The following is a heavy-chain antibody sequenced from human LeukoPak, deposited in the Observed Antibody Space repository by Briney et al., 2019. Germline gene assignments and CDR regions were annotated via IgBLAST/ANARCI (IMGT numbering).Heavy chain of an antibody. CDR3: AKTLAEERPYYYYYMDV. CDR2: ISCDGSNK. J-gene: IGHJ6*03. D-gene: IGHD6-25*01. CDR1: GFTFSSYG. V-gene: IGHV3-30*18. Sequence: GGSLRLSCAASGFTFSSYGMHWVRQAPGKGLEWVAVISCDGSNKYYADSVKGRFTISRDNSKNTLYLQMNSLRAEDTAVYYCAKTLAEERPYYYYYMDVWGKGTTVTVSS.